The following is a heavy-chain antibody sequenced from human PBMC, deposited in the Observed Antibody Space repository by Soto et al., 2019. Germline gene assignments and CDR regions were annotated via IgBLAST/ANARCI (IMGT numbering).Heavy chain of an antibody. CDR3: AREEYYGSGVKFDY. CDR2: IIPIFGTT. CDR1: GGTFSNYF. Sequence: QVQLAQSGAEVKKPGSSVKVSCKASGGTFSNYFIIWVRQAPGQGLEWMGVIIPIFGTTNYAQKFQGRVTITADKSTNTAYMELNSLTSEDTAVYYCAREEYYGSGVKFDYWGQGTVVTVSS. D-gene: IGHD3-10*01. J-gene: IGHJ4*02. V-gene: IGHV1-69*06.